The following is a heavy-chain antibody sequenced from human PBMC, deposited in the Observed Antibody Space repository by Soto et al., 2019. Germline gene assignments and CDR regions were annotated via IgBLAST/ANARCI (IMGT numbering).Heavy chain of an antibody. J-gene: IGHJ6*02. CDR2: ISSSSSTI. V-gene: IGHV3-48*02. CDR3: ARVEYVYYLGGMHV. Sequence: GGSLRLSCAASGFTFSSYSMNWVRQAPGKGLEWVSYISSSSSTIYYADSVKGRFTISRDNAKNSLYLQMNSLRDEDTAVYYCARVEYVYYLGGMHVWGQATTVTGSS. D-gene: IGHD3-10*02. CDR1: GFTFSSYS.